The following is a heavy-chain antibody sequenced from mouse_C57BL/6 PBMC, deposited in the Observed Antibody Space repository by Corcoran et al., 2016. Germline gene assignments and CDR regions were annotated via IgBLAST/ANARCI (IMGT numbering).Heavy chain of an antibody. Sequence: QIQLVQSGPELKKPGETVKISCKASGYTFTTYGMSWVKQAPGNGLKWMGWINTYSGVPTYADDFKGRFVFSLETSASTAYLQINNLKNEDTATYFCARGGGNSWFAYWGQGTLVTVSA. J-gene: IGHJ3*01. D-gene: IGHD2-1*01. CDR2: INTYSGVP. CDR3: ARGGGNSWFAY. V-gene: IGHV9-3*01. CDR1: GYTFTTYG.